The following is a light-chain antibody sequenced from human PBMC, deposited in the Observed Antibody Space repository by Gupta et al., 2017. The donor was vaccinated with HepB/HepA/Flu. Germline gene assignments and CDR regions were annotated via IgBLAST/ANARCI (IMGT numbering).Light chain of an antibody. CDR2: DAS. V-gene: IGKV3-11*01. CDR3: QQRSNWPLFT. Sequence: ENVLTHSPATLSLSPGERATLSCRATQSVGTYLAWYQHKPGQAPRLLIYDASNRAPGIPARFSGSGSGTDFTLTISSLEPEDFAVYYCQQRSNWPLFTFGPGTKVDIK. J-gene: IGKJ3*01. CDR1: QSVGTY.